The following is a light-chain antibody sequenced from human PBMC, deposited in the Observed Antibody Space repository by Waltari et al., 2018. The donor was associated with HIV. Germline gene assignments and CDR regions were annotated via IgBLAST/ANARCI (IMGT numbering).Light chain of an antibody. Sequence: DIQMTQSPSSLSASVGVRVTITCRASQNIDRSLNWYQQTPGKAPKLLIFGASNLQSGVPSRFTGRRSGTDFTLTVSSLQPEDFTTYYCQQTYKTPHTFGQGTRLEIK. J-gene: IGKJ5*01. CDR2: GAS. V-gene: IGKV1-39*01. CDR3: QQTYKTPHT. CDR1: QNIDRS.